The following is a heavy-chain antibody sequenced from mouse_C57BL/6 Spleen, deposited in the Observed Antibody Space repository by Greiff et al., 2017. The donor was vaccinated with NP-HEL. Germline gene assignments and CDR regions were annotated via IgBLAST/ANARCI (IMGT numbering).Heavy chain of an antibody. J-gene: IGHJ2*01. CDR2: IHPSASDT. CDR3: AIEGNFPHYYGSSYARSLDY. CDR1: GYTFTSYW. V-gene: IGHV1-74*01. D-gene: IGHD1-1*01. Sequence: QVQLQQPGAELVKPGASVKVSCKASGYTFTSYWMHWVKQSPGQGLEWIGRIHPSASDTNYNQKFKGKATLTVDKSSSTAYMQLSSLTSEDSAVYYCAIEGNFPHYYGSSYARSLDYWGQGTTLTAAS.